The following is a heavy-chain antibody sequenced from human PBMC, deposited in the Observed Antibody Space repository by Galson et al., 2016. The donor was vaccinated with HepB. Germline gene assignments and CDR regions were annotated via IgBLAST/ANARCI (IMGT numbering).Heavy chain of an antibody. D-gene: IGHD6-13*01. CDR1: GLTFSNYG. J-gene: IGHJ4*02. CDR3: AREMHVAAAAAFDF. CDR2: ISRTSGIK. V-gene: IGHV3-48*04. Sequence: SLRLSCAASGLTFSNYGMHWVRQAPGKGLEWVSYISRTSGIKHYADSVRGRFTISRDNVKNSLYLQMNSLKVEDTAVYYCAREMHVAAAAAFDFWGRGTLVTVSS.